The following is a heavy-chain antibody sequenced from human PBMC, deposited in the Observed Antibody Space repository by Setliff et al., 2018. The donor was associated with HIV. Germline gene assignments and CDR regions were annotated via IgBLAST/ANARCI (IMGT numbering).Heavy chain of an antibody. J-gene: IGHJ4*02. CDR2: IYYSGSA. CDR3: ARALDYYDSSPYYFDY. Sequence: SETLSLTCTVSGASIRSFHWSWIRQPPGKGLEWIGYIYYSGSANYTPSLKSRVTISLDTSKSQFSLKLSSVTAADTAMYYCARALDYYDSSPYYFDYWGQGTQVTVS. V-gene: IGHV4-59*01. D-gene: IGHD3-22*01. CDR1: GASIRSFH.